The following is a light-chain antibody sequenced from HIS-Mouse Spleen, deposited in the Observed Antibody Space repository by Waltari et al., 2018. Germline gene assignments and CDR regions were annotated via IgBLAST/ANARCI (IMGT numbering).Light chain of an antibody. Sequence: DIQMTQSPSSLSASVGDRXTITCQASQDISNYLNWYQQKPGKAPKLLIYDASNLETGVPSRFSGSGSGTDFTFTISSLQPEDIATYYCQQYDNLLXWTFGQGTKVEIK. CDR3: QQYDNLLXWT. CDR2: DAS. CDR1: QDISNY. J-gene: IGKJ1*01. V-gene: IGKV1-33*01.